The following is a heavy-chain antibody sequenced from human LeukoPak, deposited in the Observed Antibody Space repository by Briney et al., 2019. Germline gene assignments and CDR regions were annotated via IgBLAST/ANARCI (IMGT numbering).Heavy chain of an antibody. D-gene: IGHD4-17*01. CDR2: ISGTGAVT. CDR3: ARGLTTTGFDS. CDR1: GFTFSINA. V-gene: IGHV3-23*01. Sequence: GGSLRLSCAPSGFTFSINAISWVCQAPRKGLEWVSAISGTGAVTYYAESVKGRFTISRDNSKNTVYLHMNSLKVEDTAVYYCARGLTTTGFDSWGQGTLVTVSS. J-gene: IGHJ5*01.